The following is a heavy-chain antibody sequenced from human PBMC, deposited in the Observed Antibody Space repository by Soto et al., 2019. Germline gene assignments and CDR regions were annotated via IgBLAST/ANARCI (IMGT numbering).Heavy chain of an antibody. CDR2: INHSGST. J-gene: IGHJ4*02. CDR1: GGSFSGYY. D-gene: IGHD3-22*01. Sequence: SETLCLTCAVYGGSFSGYYWSWIRQPPGKGLEWIGEINHSGSTNYNPSLKSRVTISVDTSKNQFSLKLSSVTAADTAVYYCARGPKYYYDSSGTVDYWGQGTLVTVSS. CDR3: ARGPKYYYDSSGTVDY. V-gene: IGHV4-34*01.